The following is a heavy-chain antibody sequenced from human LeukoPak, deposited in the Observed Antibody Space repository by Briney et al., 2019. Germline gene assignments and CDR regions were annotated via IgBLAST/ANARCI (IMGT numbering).Heavy chain of an antibody. CDR3: AKDFPPRDYGGNCCDY. V-gene: IGHV3-23*01. CDR2: ISGSGGST. CDR1: GFTFSSYA. D-gene: IGHD4-23*01. J-gene: IGHJ4*02. Sequence: PGGSLRLSCAASGFTFSSYAMSWVRQAPGKGLEWVSAISGSGGSTYYADSVKGRFTISRDNSKNTLYLQMNSLRAEDTAVYYCAKDFPPRDYGGNCCDYWGQGTLVTVSS.